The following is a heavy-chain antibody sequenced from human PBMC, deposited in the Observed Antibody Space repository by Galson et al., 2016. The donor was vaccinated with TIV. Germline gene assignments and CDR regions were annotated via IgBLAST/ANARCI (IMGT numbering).Heavy chain of an antibody. J-gene: IGHJ4*02. CDR1: GYSIRDDTY. D-gene: IGHD3-16*01. V-gene: IGHV4-38-2*02. Sequence: SETLSLTCTVSGYSIRDDTYWGWIRQPPGKGLEWIAGFYLTGSTYYTPSLKSRVTISADTSKGHFSLNLKSVTAADTAVYYCVQFAGHWGQGTVVTVSS. CDR2: FYLTGST. CDR3: VQFAGH.